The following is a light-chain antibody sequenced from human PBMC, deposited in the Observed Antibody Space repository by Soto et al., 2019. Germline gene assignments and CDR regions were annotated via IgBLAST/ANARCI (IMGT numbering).Light chain of an antibody. CDR2: LEGSGIH. Sequence: QLVLTQSSSASASLGSSVKVTCTLSSGHSSYIIAWHQQQPGKAPRYLMQLEGSGIHKKGSAVPDRCSGSSSGADRYLTISNLEFEDEADYYCETWDTNTSVFGGGTKLTVL. V-gene: IGLV4-60*02. J-gene: IGLJ2*01. CDR3: ETWDTNTSV. CDR1: SGHSSYI.